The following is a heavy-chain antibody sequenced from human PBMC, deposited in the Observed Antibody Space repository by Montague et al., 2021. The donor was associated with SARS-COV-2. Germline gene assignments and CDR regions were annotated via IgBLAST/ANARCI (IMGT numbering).Heavy chain of an antibody. J-gene: IGHJ4*02. V-gene: IGHV4-39*07. CDR3: AREGGWLSRGSYYFDY. CDR2: INYSTST. D-gene: IGHD3-22*01. CDR1: GASINSSSYS. Sequence: SETLSLTCTVSGASINSSSYSWGWIRPPPGQRLVWNGNINYSTSTYYNLPLKRPVTISVDTTKNHLSLKLSTVTAADTAVYSCAREGGWLSRGSYYFDYWGQGTPVTVSS.